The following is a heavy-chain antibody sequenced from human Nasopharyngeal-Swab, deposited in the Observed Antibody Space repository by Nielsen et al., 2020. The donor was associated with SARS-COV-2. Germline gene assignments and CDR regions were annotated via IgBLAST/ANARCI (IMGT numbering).Heavy chain of an antibody. CDR2: ISSSSSTI. V-gene: IGHV3-48*02. CDR1: AFSFSSYS. Sequence: GGSLTLSCAASAFSFSSYSMNWDRQAPGKGLEWVSYISSSSSTIYYADSVKGRFTISRDNAKNSLYLQMNSLRDEDTAVYYCARESVAAILDAFDIWGQGTMVTVSS. J-gene: IGHJ3*02. D-gene: IGHD2-21*02. CDR3: ARESVAAILDAFDI.